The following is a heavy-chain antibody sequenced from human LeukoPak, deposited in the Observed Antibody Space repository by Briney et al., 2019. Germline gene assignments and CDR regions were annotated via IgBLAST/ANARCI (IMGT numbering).Heavy chain of an antibody. Sequence: GGSLRLSCAASGFTFSTYAMNWVRQAPGKGLEWVSGISGGGDSTYYGDSVKGRFTISRDNSKNTLYLQMNSLRAEDTAVYYCAKDELAEYYYDSSGYYPGYWGQGTLVTVSS. D-gene: IGHD3-22*01. CDR2: ISGGGDST. V-gene: IGHV3-23*01. CDR1: GFTFSTYA. CDR3: AKDELAEYYYDSSGYYPGY. J-gene: IGHJ4*02.